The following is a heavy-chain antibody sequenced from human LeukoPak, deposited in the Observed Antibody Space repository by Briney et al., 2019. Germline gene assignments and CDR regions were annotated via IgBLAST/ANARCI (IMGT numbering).Heavy chain of an antibody. CDR2: IYYSGGT. CDR3: ARHYGDYFDY. D-gene: IGHD4-17*01. Sequence: SETLSLTCTVSGGSISSYYWSWIRQPLGKGLEWIGYIYYSGGTNYNPSLKSRVTISVDTSKNQFSLKLSSVTAADTAVYYCARHYGDYFDYWGQGTLVTVSS. J-gene: IGHJ4*02. CDR1: GGSISSYY. V-gene: IGHV4-59*08.